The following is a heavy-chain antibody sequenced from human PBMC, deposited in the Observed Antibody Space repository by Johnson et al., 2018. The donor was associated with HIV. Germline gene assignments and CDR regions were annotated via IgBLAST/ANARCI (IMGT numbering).Heavy chain of an antibody. V-gene: IGHV3-30*03. D-gene: IGHD4/OR15-4a*01. CDR1: GFTFRTYG. Sequence: QVQLVESGGDLVQPGRSLRLSCAASGFTFRTYGMHWVRQAPGKGLEWVAVVPDDGDNKYYADSVKGRFTISRDNSKNTLYLQMNSLRAEDTAVYYCARAMVREEAFDIWGQGTMVTVSS. CDR2: VPDDGDNK. J-gene: IGHJ3*02. CDR3: ARAMVREEAFDI.